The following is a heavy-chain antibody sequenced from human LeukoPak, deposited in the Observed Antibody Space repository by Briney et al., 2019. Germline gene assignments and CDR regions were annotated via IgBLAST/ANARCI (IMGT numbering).Heavy chain of an antibody. CDR2: ISSNGGST. CDR1: GFTFSSYA. Sequence: GGSLRLSCSASGFTFSSYAMHWVRQAPGKGLEYVSAISSNGGSTYYADSVKGRFTISRDNSKNTLYLQMSSLRAEDTAVYYCVKGIVATISYFDYWGQGTPVTVSS. J-gene: IGHJ4*02. V-gene: IGHV3-64D*06. D-gene: IGHD5-12*01. CDR3: VKGIVATISYFDY.